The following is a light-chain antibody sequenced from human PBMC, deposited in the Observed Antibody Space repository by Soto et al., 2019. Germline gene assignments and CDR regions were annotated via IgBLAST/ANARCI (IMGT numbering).Light chain of an antibody. J-gene: IGLJ2*01. Sequence: QSALTQPASVSGSPGXXXXXXXTGTISDVGGYNYVSWYQQFSGKAPTLIIYEVTNRPSGISNRFSGSKSGETASLTISGLRAEDEADYYCSAYRSGSTVVFGGGTQLTVL. CDR2: EVT. CDR3: SAYRSGSTVV. CDR1: ISDVGGYNY. V-gene: IGLV2-14*01.